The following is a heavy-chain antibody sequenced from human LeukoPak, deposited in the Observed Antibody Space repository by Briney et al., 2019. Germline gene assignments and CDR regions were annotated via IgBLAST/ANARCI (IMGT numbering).Heavy chain of an antibody. CDR1: GFSVSNKY. J-gene: IGHJ4*02. D-gene: IGHD1-26*01. CDR2: IYTGGDT. V-gene: IGHV3-53*01. CDR3: AKAGRYWDFDS. Sequence: PGESLRLSCAASGFSVSNKYMSWVRQAPGKGLEWVSVIYTGGDTYYADSVRGRFTISRDNSKNTVNLQMNSLRAEDTAVYYCAKAGRYWDFDSWGQGTLVTVSS.